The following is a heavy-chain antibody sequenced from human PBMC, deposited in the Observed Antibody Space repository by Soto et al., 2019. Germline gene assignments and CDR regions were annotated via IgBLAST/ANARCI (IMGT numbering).Heavy chain of an antibody. V-gene: IGHV3-15*07. CDR1: GFTFTNAW. CDR3: TAYSSITLIRVRFDY. CDR2: IKSKTDGGTT. Sequence: EVQLVESGGGLVKPGGSLRLSCAASGFTFTNAWINWVRQAPGKGLEWIGRIKSKTDGGTTDYAEPVKGRFAIAREDSNNMVYRQIYILKLDDTAVYYCTAYSSITLIRVRFDYCGHGTLVIVSS. D-gene: IGHD3-22*01. J-gene: IGHJ4*01.